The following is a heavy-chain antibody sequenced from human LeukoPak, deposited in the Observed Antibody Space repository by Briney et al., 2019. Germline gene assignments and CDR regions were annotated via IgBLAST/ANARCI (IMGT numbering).Heavy chain of an antibody. D-gene: IGHD3-22*01. CDR3: AKATYYYDSSGYPRLDY. J-gene: IGHJ4*02. Sequence: GGSLRLSCAASGFTFSSYAMSWVRQAPGKGLEWVSAISGSGGSTYYADSVKGRFTISRDNSKNTLYLQMNSLRAEDTAVYYCAKATYYYDSSGYPRLDYWGQGTLVTASS. CDR1: GFTFSSYA. CDR2: ISGSGGST. V-gene: IGHV3-23*01.